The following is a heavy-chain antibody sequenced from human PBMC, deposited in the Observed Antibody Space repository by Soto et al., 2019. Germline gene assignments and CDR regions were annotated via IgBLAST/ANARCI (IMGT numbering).Heavy chain of an antibody. D-gene: IGHD3-10*01. Sequence: QVQLQESGSGLVKPSQTLSLTCTVSGGSIGSGGYSWSWVRQPPGKGLEWIGCIYPTGSTYYNPSLRGRVTLLVDWPNNQFSLRLTSVTAADTAVYYCAREGSFGSGTPWSFDPWGQGTLVTVSS. J-gene: IGHJ5*02. CDR3: AREGSFGSGTPWSFDP. V-gene: IGHV4-30-2*01. CDR2: IYPTGST. CDR1: GGSIGSGGYS.